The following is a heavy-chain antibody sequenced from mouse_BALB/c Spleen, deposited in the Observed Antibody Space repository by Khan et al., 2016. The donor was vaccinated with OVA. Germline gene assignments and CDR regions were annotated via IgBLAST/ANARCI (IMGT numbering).Heavy chain of an antibody. CDR1: GYSFTSYY. CDR2: IDPFSGAT. CDR3: TRHGYVAWFTY. D-gene: IGHD2-2*01. V-gene: IGHV1-31*01. Sequence: EVQLQESGPELMKPGASVKISCKASGYSFTSYYIHWMIESHGTSLEWIGYIDPFSGATTYNQKFKGKATLTVDKSSNTAYIHLRNLTSEDSAVYYCTRHGYVAWFTYWGQGTLVTVSA. J-gene: IGHJ3*01.